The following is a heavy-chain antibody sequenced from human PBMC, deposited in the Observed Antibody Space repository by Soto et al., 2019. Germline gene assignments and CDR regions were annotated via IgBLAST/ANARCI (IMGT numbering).Heavy chain of an antibody. J-gene: IGHJ5*02. CDR2: IIPLSGTP. CDR3: TRGIQLWS. CDR1: GGTFSNYA. Sequence: QVQLVQSGAEVKKPGSSVKVSCKASGGTFSNYALTWVRQAPGQGLEWMGGIIPLSGTPNYAQKFQGRVTITADKSTTTVYMELSSLRSEVTAVHYCTRGIQLWSWGQGTLVTVSS. D-gene: IGHD5-18*01. V-gene: IGHV1-69*06.